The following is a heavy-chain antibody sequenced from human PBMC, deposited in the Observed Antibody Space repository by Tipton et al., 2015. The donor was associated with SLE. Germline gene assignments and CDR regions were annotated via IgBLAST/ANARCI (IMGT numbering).Heavy chain of an antibody. CDR3: ARVEDIVVVVATYGMDV. J-gene: IGHJ6*02. V-gene: IGHV4-34*12. CDR1: GESFNGYF. D-gene: IGHD2-15*01. CDR2: IIHSGVT. Sequence: GLVKPSQTLSLTCAVYGESFNGYFWTWIRQPPGKGLEWIAEIIHSGVTNYNPSLRSRVTISVDTSKNQFSLKLSSVTAADTAVYYCARVEDIVVVVATYGMDVWGQGTTVTVSS.